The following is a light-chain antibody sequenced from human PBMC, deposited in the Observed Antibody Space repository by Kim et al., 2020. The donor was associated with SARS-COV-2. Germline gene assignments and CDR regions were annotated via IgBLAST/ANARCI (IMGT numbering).Light chain of an antibody. J-gene: IGLJ2*01. CDR1: NIGSKT. CDR3: QVWDSSTDHPV. CDR2: FDR. V-gene: IGLV3-21*04. Sequence: APGTTATITCGGNNIGSKTVHWFQQRPGQAPILVIYFDRDRPSGIPDRFSGSNSGNTATLPISRVEAGDEADFFCQVWDSSTDHPVFGGGTQLTVL.